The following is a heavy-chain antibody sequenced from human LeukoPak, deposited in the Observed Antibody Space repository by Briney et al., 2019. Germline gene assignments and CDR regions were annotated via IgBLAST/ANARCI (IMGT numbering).Heavy chain of an antibody. CDR1: GGTFSSYA. CDR3: AREACSGGSCYYIFDY. V-gene: IGHV1-69*01. CDR2: IIPIFGTA. D-gene: IGHD2-15*01. Sequence: VASVKVSCKASGGTFSSYAISWVRQAPGQGLEWMGGIIPIFGTANYAQKFQGRVTITADESTSTAYMELSSLRSEDTAVYYCAREACSGGSCYYIFDYWGQGTPVTVSS. J-gene: IGHJ4*02.